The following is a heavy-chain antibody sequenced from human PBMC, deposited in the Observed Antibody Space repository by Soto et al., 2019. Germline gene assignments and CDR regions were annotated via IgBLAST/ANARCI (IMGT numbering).Heavy chain of an antibody. CDR1: GDSVSSDRYF. CDR2: ISYTGDT. J-gene: IGHJ5*02. CDR3: ARIVVGATVDL. D-gene: IGHD1-26*01. Sequence: SETLSLTCSVSGDSVSSDRYFWTWIRQPPGKGLEWIAYISYTGDTNYNPSLKSRVTISVDTSRNQFSLTLTSVTAADTAVYFCARIVVGATVDLWGQGSLVTVS. V-gene: IGHV4-61*01.